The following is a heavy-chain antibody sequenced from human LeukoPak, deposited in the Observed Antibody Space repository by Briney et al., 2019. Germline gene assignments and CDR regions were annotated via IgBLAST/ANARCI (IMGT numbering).Heavy chain of an antibody. J-gene: IGHJ3*02. V-gene: IGHV3-30*18. D-gene: IGHD6-19*01. Sequence: GGSLRLSCAASGFTFSSYGMHWVRQAPGKGLEWVAVISYDGSNKYYADSVKGRFTISRDNSKNTLYLQMNSLRAEDTAVYYCAKEKYSSGWWHAFDIWGQGTMVTVSS. CDR2: ISYDGSNK. CDR1: GFTFSSYG. CDR3: AKEKYSSGWWHAFDI.